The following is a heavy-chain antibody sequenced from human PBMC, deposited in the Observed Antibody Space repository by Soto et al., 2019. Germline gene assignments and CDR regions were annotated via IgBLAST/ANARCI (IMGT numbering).Heavy chain of an antibody. V-gene: IGHV3-21*01. Sequence: GGSLRLSCAASGFTFSSYSMNWVRQAPGKGLEWVSSISSSSSYICYADSVKGRFTISRDNGKKLLYLQMNSLRDEDTAVYYCARDGCTTTSCFRPYYFDYWGQGALVTVSS. CDR3: ARDGCTTTSCFRPYYFDY. D-gene: IGHD2-2*01. CDR1: GFTFSSYS. CDR2: ISSSSSYI. J-gene: IGHJ4*02.